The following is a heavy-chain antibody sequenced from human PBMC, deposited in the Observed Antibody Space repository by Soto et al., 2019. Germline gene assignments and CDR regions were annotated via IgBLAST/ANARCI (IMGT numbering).Heavy chain of an antibody. CDR3: ARVSEARFDY. Sequence: SETLSLTCTVSGDSISDSRYYWGWIRQPPGKGLEWIGSIYYDGSTYYTPSLKSRVTISADMSKSQFSLNLSSVTAADTALYYCARVSEARFDYWGQGTLVTVSS. J-gene: IGHJ4*02. CDR2: IYYDGST. CDR1: GDSISDSRYY. V-gene: IGHV4-39*01.